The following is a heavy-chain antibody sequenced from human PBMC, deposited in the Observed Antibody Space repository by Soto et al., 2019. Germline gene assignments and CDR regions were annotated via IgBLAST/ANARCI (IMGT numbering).Heavy chain of an antibody. Sequence: QVQLQQWGAGLLKASETLSLTGAVYGGSCNDYYWTWIRQPPGKGLEWIGEGNHGGHTDSNPSLKRRVTISIGTSKNQFSLQLTSVTAADATVYICARVNPRTVAAFDYWGQGALVTVSS. J-gene: IGHJ4*02. D-gene: IGHD4-17*01. V-gene: IGHV4-34*01. CDR3: ARVNPRTVAAFDY. CDR1: GGSCNDYY. CDR2: GNHGGHT.